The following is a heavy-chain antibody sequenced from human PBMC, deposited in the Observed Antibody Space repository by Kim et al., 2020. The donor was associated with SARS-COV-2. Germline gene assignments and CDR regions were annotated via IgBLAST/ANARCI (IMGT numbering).Heavy chain of an antibody. J-gene: IGHJ4*02. V-gene: IGHV4-4*02. CDR3: ARDSTGVLGGVAY. Sequence: YHPTLKSRVTISVDKSKNQFSLKLNTVTAADTAVYYCARDSTGVLGGVAYWGQGTLVTVSS. D-gene: IGHD2-2*01.